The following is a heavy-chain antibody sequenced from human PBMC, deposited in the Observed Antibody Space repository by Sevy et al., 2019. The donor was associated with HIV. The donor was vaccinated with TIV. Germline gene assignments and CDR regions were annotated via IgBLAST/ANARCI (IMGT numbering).Heavy chain of an antibody. CDR1: GYTLTELS. V-gene: IGHV1-24*01. D-gene: IGHD3-22*01. J-gene: IGHJ4*02. CDR2: LDPEDDET. CDR3: ATTKDYYDSSGYPFDY. Sequence: ASVKVSCKVSGYTLTELSIHWVRQAPGKGLEWMGTLDPEDDETIYAQKFQGRVTMTEDTSTDTAYMELSSLRSEDTAVYYCATTKDYYDSSGYPFDYWGQGTLVTVSS.